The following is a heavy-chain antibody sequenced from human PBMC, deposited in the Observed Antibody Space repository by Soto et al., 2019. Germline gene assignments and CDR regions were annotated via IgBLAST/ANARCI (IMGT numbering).Heavy chain of an antibody. D-gene: IGHD4-17*01. CDR2: IIPIFGTA. Sequence: GASVKVSCKASGGTFSSYAISWVRQAPGQGLEWMGGIIPIFGTANYAQKFQGRVTITADESTSTAYMELSSLRSEDTAVYYCANADYGDYVAGYFQHWGQGTLVTVSS. V-gene: IGHV1-69*13. CDR1: GGTFSSYA. J-gene: IGHJ1*01. CDR3: ANADYGDYVAGYFQH.